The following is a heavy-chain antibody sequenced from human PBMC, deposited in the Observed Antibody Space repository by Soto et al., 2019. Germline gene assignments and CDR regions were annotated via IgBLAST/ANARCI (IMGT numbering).Heavy chain of an antibody. Sequence: PSETLSLTCAVYGGSFSGYYWSWIRQPPGKGLEWIGEINHSGSTNYNPSLKSRVTISVDTSKNQFSLKLSSVTAADTAVYYCASVAYSYGYNYYYYYGMDVWGQGTTVTVS. D-gene: IGHD5-18*01. CDR2: INHSGST. CDR3: ASVAYSYGYNYYYYYGMDV. J-gene: IGHJ6*02. V-gene: IGHV4-34*01. CDR1: GGSFSGYY.